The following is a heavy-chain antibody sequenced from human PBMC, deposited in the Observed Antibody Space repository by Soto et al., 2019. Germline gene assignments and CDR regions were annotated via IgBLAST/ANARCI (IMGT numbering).Heavy chain of an antibody. J-gene: IGHJ4*02. CDR3: ARVPGELLVPLGLDY. V-gene: IGHV1-69*13. D-gene: IGHD1-26*01. CDR1: GGTFSSYA. Sequence: SVKVSCKDSGGTFSSYAISWVRPAPGQGPEWMGGIIPIFGTANYAQKFQGRVTINADESTSTAYMELSSLRSEDTAVYYCARVPGELLVPLGLDYWGQGTLVTVSS. CDR2: IIPIFGTA.